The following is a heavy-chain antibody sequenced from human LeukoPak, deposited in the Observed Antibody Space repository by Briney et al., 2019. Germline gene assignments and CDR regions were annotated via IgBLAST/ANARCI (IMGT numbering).Heavy chain of an antibody. CDR1: GGSISSYY. Sequence: PSETLSLTCTVSGGSISSYYWSWIRQPPGKGLEWIGYIYYSGSTYYSPSLKSRVSISVDTSTNQFSLKLSSVTAADTAVYYCARANSGWTKYYFDYWGQGTLVTVSS. CDR2: IYYSGST. CDR3: ARANSGWTKYYFDY. J-gene: IGHJ4*02. D-gene: IGHD6-19*01. V-gene: IGHV4-59*08.